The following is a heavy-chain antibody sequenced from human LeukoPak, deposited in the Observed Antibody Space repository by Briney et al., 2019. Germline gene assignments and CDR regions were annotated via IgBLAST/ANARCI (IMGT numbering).Heavy chain of an antibody. CDR3: TRLLETPSIELAFDI. D-gene: IGHD5-24*01. Sequence: GGSLKLSCATSGFTFSGSAIHWDRQASGKGLEWVGRIRSKVSSYATAYAASVKGRFTISRDDSENTAYLQMNSLKTEDTAVYYCTRLLETPSIELAFDIWGQGTMVTVSS. CDR1: GFTFSGSA. J-gene: IGHJ3*02. CDR2: IRSKVSSYAT. V-gene: IGHV3-73*01.